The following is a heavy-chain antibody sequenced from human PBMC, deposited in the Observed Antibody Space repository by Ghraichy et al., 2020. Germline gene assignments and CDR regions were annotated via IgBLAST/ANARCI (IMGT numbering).Heavy chain of an antibody. V-gene: IGHV1-69*13. J-gene: IGHJ6*02. D-gene: IGHD3-3*01. CDR3: AGGFAILEWFEPGYYYGMDV. CDR2: IIPIFGTA. Sequence: SVKVSCKASGGTFSSYAISWVRQAPGQGLEWMGGIIPIFGTANYAQKFQGRATITADESTSTAYMELSSLRSEATAVYYCAGGFAILEWFEPGYYYGMDVWGQGTTVTVSS. CDR1: GGTFSSYA.